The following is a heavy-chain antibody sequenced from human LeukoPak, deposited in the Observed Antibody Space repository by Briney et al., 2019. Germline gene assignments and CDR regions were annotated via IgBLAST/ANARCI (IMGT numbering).Heavy chain of an antibody. V-gene: IGHV3-30*02. J-gene: IGHJ4*02. Sequence: QAGGSLRLSCAASGFTFSSYGMHWVRQAPGKGLEWVAFIRYDGSNKYYADSVKGRFTISRDNSKNTLYLQMNSLRAEDTAVYYCARDWGGGSGAGIDCWGQGTLVTVSS. CDR3: ARDWGGGSGAGIDC. D-gene: IGHD3-10*01. CDR1: GFTFSSYG. CDR2: IRYDGSNK.